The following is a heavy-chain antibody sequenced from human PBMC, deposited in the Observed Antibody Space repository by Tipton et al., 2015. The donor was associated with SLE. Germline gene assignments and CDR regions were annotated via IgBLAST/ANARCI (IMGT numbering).Heavy chain of an antibody. Sequence: QLVQSGAEVKKPGASVKVSCKAYGYTFTSDGITWVRQAPGQGLEWMGWISAYNGNTNYAQKLQGRVTMTTDTSTSTAYMELRSLRSDDTAVYYCARGGLSLGELSLYRYFDYWGQGTLVTVSS. CDR1: GYTFTSDG. CDR3: ARGGLSLGELSLYRYFDY. CDR2: ISAYNGNT. V-gene: IGHV1-18*01. J-gene: IGHJ4*02. D-gene: IGHD3-16*01.